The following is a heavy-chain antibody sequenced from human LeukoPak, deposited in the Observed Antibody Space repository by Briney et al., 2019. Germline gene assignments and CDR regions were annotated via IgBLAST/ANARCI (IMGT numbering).Heavy chain of an antibody. Sequence: SETLSLTCTVSGGSISSRSYYWGWIRQPPGKGLEWIGSIYYSGSTYYNPSLKSRVSISVDTSKNQFSLKLSSVTAADTAVYYCARVKGGSSPDFDYWGQGTLVTVSS. V-gene: IGHV4-39*07. CDR2: IYYSGST. J-gene: IGHJ4*02. CDR1: GGSISSRSYY. D-gene: IGHD6-6*01. CDR3: ARVKGGSSPDFDY.